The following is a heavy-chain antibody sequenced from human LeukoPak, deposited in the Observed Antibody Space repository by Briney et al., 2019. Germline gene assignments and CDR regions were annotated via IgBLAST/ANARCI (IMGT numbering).Heavy chain of an antibody. CDR3: ARVYYSSSYDYWYFDL. CDR1: GDSIRTYY. CDR2: IYYSETA. V-gene: IGHV4-59*01. D-gene: IGHD6-13*01. Sequence: PSETPSLTCTVSGDSIRTYYWSWIRQPPGKGLEWIGYIYYSETANYNPSLKSRVTISVDTSKNQFSLKLTSVTAADTAVYYCARVYYSSSYDYWYFDLWGRGTLVTVSS. J-gene: IGHJ2*01.